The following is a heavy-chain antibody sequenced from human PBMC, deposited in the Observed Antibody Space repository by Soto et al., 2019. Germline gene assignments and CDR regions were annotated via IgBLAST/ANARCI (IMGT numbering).Heavy chain of an antibody. CDR1: GFAFSSDT. CDR2: ITDSGNT. CDR3: AKDLIRVAPVDV. V-gene: IGHV3-23*01. D-gene: IGHD2-15*01. J-gene: IGHJ6*03. Sequence: PGGSLRLSCAASGFAFSSDTMSWIRQAPGKGLEWVSAITDSGNTYYADSEKGRFTISRDNSKSTLCLQMNSLRAEDTAVYYCAKDLIRVAPVDVWGKATTVTVSS.